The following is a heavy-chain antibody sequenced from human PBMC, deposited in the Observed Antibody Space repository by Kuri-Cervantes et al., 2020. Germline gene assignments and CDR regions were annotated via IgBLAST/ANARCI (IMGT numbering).Heavy chain of an antibody. Sequence: GGSLRLSCAASGFTFNNYAMHWVRQAPGKGLEWVAVISYDGSNKYYADSVKGRFTISRDNSKNTLYLQMNSLRAEDTAVYYCAVGESDAFDIWGQGTMVTVSS. CDR2: ISYDGSNK. D-gene: IGHD4-17*01. CDR3: AVGESDAFDI. J-gene: IGHJ3*02. CDR1: GFTFNNYA. V-gene: IGHV3-30-3*01.